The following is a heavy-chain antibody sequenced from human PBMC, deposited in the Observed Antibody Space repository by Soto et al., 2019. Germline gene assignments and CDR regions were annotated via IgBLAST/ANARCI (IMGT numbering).Heavy chain of an antibody. CDR2: ISSSGSTI. D-gene: IGHD6-13*01. Sequence: GGSLRLSCAASGFTFSDYYMSWIRQAPGKGLEWVSYISSSGSTIYYADSVKGRFTISRDNAKNSLYLQMNSLRAEDTAVYYCASVAAAGSEHDAFDIWGQGTMVTVSS. CDR3: ASVAAAGSEHDAFDI. V-gene: IGHV3-11*01. J-gene: IGHJ3*02. CDR1: GFTFSDYY.